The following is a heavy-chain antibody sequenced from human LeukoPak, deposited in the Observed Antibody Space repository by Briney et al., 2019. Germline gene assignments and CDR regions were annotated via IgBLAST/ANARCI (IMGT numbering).Heavy chain of an antibody. CDR1: GGTFSSYA. CDR2: ITPMFGTA. CDR3: ATDGLRFLEWRPIDY. J-gene: IGHJ4*02. Sequence: GSSVKVSCKASGGTFSSYAISWVRQAPGQGLEWMGRITPMFGTANYAQNFQGRVTINTDESTSTAYMEVRSLRSEDTAVYYCATDGLRFLEWRPIDYWGQGTLVTVSS. V-gene: IGHV1-69*05. D-gene: IGHD3-3*01.